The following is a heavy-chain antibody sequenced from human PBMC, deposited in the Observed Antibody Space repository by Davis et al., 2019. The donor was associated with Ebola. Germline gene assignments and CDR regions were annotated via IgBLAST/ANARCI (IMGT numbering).Heavy chain of an antibody. CDR2: ISGSGGST. Sequence: GGSLRLSCAASGFSVSSNHMTWVRQAPGKGLEWVSAISGSGGSTYYADSVKGRFTISRDNSKKTLYLQMNSLRAEDTAVYYCAKSGLSFGVVKYHYGMDVWGKGTTVTVSS. CDR3: AKSGLSFGVVKYHYGMDV. CDR1: GFSVSSNH. J-gene: IGHJ6*04. D-gene: IGHD3-3*01. V-gene: IGHV3-23*01.